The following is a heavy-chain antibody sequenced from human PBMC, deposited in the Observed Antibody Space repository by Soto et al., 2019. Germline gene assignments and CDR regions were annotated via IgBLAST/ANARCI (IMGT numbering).Heavy chain of an antibody. V-gene: IGHV1-69*12. CDR2: IIPIFGTA. J-gene: IGHJ4*02. CDR3: ASGVGLWAPWY. CDR1: GGTFSSYA. Sequence: QVQLVQSGAEVKKPGSSVKVSCKASGGTFSSYAISWVRQAPGQGLEWMGGIIPIFGTANYAKKFQGRVTNHADQSTSTAHMERSSLRSEDTAVDYCASGVGLWAPWYWGQGTLVTVSS. D-gene: IGHD3-3*01.